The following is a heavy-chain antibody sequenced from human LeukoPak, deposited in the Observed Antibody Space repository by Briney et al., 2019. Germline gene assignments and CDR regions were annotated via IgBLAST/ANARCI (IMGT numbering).Heavy chain of an antibody. CDR1: GGSISRADYY. V-gene: IGHV4-30-4*08. CDR2: IYYSGST. CDR3: ARGYGDYAG. J-gene: IGHJ4*02. Sequence: PSETLSLTCTVSGGSISRADYYWSWIRQPPGKGLEWIGYIYYSGSTYYNPSLKSRATISVDTSKNQFSLKLSSVTAADTAVCYCARGYGDYAGWGQGTLVTVSS. D-gene: IGHD4-17*01.